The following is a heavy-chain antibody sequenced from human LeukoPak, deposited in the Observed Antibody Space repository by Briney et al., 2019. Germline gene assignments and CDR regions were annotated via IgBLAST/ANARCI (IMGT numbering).Heavy chain of an antibody. CDR1: GCSFSSYA. CDR3: AKGGQNGHSYGEAFDY. CDR2: IGSSDDST. D-gene: IGHD5-18*01. V-gene: IGHV3-23*01. J-gene: IGHJ4*02. Sequence: GGPLRLSCSASGCSFSSYAMSWGRQAPGKRLERVSTIGSSDDSTYYADSVKGGFTITSDSSNNTLDLQMNSLRADDTAVYYCAKGGQNGHSYGEAFDYWGQGTLVAVSS.